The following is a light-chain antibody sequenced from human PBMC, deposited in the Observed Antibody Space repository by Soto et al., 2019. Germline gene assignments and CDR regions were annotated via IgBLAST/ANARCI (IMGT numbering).Light chain of an antibody. V-gene: IGLV7-43*01. CDR1: TGAVTSGYY. J-gene: IGLJ2*01. Sequence: QTVVTQEPSVTVSPGGIVTLTCASSTGAVTSGYYPNWFQQKPGQAPRALIYSTKDKYSWTPARFSGSLLGGKGALTLSGVKREDEADYYCLLSSGGVHVFGGGTKLTVL. CDR3: LLSSGGVHV. CDR2: STK.